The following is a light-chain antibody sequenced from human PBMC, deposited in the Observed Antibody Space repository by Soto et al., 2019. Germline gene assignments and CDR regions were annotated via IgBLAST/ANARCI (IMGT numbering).Light chain of an antibody. CDR2: EVS. V-gene: IGLV2-14*01. Sequence: QSALTQPASVSGSPGQSITISCTGTSSDIGGYNYVSWYQQHPGKAPKLMIYEVSNRPSGVSHRFSGSKSGNTASLTISGLQADDEADYYCSSYTSSSTPWVFGGGTKLTVL. CDR3: SSYTSSSTPWV. J-gene: IGLJ3*02. CDR1: SSDIGGYNY.